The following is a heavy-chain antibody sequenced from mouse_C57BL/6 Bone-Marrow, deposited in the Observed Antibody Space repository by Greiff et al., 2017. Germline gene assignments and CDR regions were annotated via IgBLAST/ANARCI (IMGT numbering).Heavy chain of an antibody. V-gene: IGHV5-6*01. CDR3: ARHDPWFAY. Sequence: EVKVVESGGDLVKPGGSLKLSCAASGFTFSSYGMSWVRQTPDKRLEWVATISSGGSYTYYPDSVKGRFTISRDNAKNTLYLQMSSLKSEYTAMYYCARHDPWFAYWGQGTLVTVSA. CDR2: ISSGGSYT. J-gene: IGHJ3*01. CDR1: GFTFSSYG.